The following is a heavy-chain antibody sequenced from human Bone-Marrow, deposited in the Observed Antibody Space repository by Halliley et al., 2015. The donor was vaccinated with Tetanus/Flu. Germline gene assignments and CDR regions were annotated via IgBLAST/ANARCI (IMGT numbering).Heavy chain of an antibody. Sequence: GSRTNYLDSVRGRFVISRDNRKKSLYLQMNSLRTEDTAFYYCTKDRYLSEGLRPFDPWGQGTLVTVSS. CDR3: TKDRYLSEGLRPFDP. V-gene: IGHV3-43*01. CDR2: GSRT. D-gene: IGHD3-16*02. J-gene: IGHJ5*02.